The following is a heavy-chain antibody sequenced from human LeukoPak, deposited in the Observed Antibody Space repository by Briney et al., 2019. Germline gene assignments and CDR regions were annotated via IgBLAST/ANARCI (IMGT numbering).Heavy chain of an antibody. Sequence: ASVKVSCKASGGTFSKYTISWVRQAPGQGLEWMGWISAYNGNTNYAQKLLGRVTMTTDTSTSTAYMELRSLRSDDTAVYYCAREGYSSSSVDYWGQGTLVTVSS. CDR3: AREGYSSSSVDY. CDR1: GGTFSKYT. D-gene: IGHD6-6*01. J-gene: IGHJ4*02. V-gene: IGHV1-18*01. CDR2: ISAYNGNT.